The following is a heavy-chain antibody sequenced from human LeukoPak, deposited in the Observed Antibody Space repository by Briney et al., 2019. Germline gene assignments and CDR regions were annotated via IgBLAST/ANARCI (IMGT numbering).Heavy chain of an antibody. CDR2: INPNSGGT. V-gene: IGHV1-2*04. J-gene: IGHJ4*02. CDR1: GYTFTSYY. Sequence: ASVKVSCKASGYTFTSYYMHWVRQAPGQGLEWMGWINPNSGGTNYAQKFQGWVTMTRDTSISTAYMELSRLRSDDTAVYYCARSVRYYYDTYYFDYWGQGTLVTVSS. D-gene: IGHD3-22*01. CDR3: ARSVRYYYDTYYFDY.